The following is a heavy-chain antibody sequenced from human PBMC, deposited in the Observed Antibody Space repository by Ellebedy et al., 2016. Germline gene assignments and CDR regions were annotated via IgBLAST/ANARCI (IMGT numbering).Heavy chain of an antibody. CDR3: AKELVATAPGTSFGYYYYYGMDV. V-gene: IGHV3-30*12. CDR1: VFTFSTYG. Sequence: ASSVFTFSTYGMHWVRQAPGKGLEWVAHISYDGSNKYYADSVEGRFTVSRDNSRNRLFMQMTSLSAEDTATYYCAKELVATAPGTSFGYYYYYGMDVWGQGTTVTVSS. D-gene: IGHD2-15*01. CDR2: ISYDGSNK. J-gene: IGHJ6*02.